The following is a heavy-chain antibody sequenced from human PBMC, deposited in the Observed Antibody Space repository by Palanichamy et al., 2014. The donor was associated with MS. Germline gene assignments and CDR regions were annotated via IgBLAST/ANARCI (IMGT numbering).Heavy chain of an antibody. CDR2: ISAGGNSA. V-gene: IGHV3-23*01. J-gene: IGHJ4*02. CDR3: ARGSGYYFDY. Sequence: EVQLLESGGGLVQPGGSLRLSCAASGFTFTTYTMRWVRQAPGKGLEWVSTISAGGNSAYYTDSVKGRFTISRDNSKNTLFLQMSSLRADDTAVYYCARGSGYYFDYWGQGTLVTVSS. D-gene: IGHD3-22*01. CDR1: GFTFTTYT.